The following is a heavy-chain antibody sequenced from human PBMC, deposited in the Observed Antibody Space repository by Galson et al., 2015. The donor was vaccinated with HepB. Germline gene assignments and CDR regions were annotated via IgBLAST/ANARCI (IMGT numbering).Heavy chain of an antibody. CDR2: IRQDGGRM. V-gene: IGHV3-7*03. CDR1: GFTFSTYW. J-gene: IGHJ4*02. Sequence: SLRLSCAASGFTFSTYWMTWRRQAPGKGLEWVANIRQDGGRMYYVDSVKGRFTISRDNAKNSLYLQMNSLRAEDTAIYYCARDATRGGDCDYWGQGTLVTVSS. CDR3: ARDATRGGDCDY. D-gene: IGHD2-2*01.